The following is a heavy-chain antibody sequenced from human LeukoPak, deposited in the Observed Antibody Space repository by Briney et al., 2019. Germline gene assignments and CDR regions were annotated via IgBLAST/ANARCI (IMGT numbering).Heavy chain of an antibody. D-gene: IGHD3-16*01. CDR2: INTYGSTT. V-gene: IGHV3-74*01. CDR3: AKDFWGDHGPPFDY. CDR1: GFTFSNYW. Sequence: PGGSLRLSCAASGFTFSNYWMHWVRQAPGKGLVWVSRINTYGSTTAYADSVKGRFTISRDNAKNTVYLQMNSLRAEDTAVYYCAKDFWGDHGPPFDYWGQGTLVTVSS. J-gene: IGHJ4*02.